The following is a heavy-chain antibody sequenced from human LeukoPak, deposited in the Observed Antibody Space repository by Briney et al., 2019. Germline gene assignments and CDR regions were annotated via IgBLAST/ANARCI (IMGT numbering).Heavy chain of an antibody. CDR3: ARDQTTRTSGTYYYWFDP. CDR1: GFSFSNYN. D-gene: IGHD1-26*01. V-gene: IGHV3-21*01. CDR2: ISASSIYI. Sequence: PGGSLRLSCAASGFSFSNYNMNWVRQAPGKGLGWVSSISASSIYINYADSVKGRFTISRDNAKNSLYLQMNSLRADDTAVYYCARDQTTRTSGTYYYWFDPWGQGTLVTVSS. J-gene: IGHJ5*02.